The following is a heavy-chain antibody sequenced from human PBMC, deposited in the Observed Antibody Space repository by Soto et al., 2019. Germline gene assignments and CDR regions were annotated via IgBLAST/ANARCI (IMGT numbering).Heavy chain of an antibody. CDR3: AKDDPTSHSDSCLDY. D-gene: IGHD3-22*01. J-gene: IGHJ4*02. V-gene: IGHV3-30*18. CDR1: GFTFSSYG. CDR2: ISYDGSNK. Sequence: QVQLVESGGGVVQPGRSLRLSCAASGFTFSSYGMHWVRQAPGKGLEWVAVISYDGSNKYYADSVKGRFTISRDNSKNTLYLQMNSLRAEDTAVYYCAKDDPTSHSDSCLDYWGQGTLVTVSS.